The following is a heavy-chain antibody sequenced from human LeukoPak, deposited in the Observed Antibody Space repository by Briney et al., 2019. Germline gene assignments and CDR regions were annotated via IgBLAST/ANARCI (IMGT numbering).Heavy chain of an antibody. Sequence: GGSLRLSCAASGFTFSSYAMHWVRQAPGKGLEWLSVISYDASNKYYADSVKGRFIISRDNSKNTLYLQMNSLRAEDTAVYYCAKDPSWYNWRFSGDYLGQGTLVTVSS. CDR3: AKDPSWYNWRFSGDY. D-gene: IGHD1-20*01. J-gene: IGHJ4*02. CDR1: GFTFSSYA. V-gene: IGHV3-30-3*01. CDR2: ISYDASNK.